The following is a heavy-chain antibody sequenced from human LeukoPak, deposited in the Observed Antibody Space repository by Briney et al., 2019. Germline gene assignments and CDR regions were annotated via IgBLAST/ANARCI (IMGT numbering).Heavy chain of an antibody. CDR3: AKVPPGYDTSGPIDY. Sequence: QPGGSVTLFCAASGFTFNNLAMSWVRHAPGEGLVWLSVIIGSGPTTLYAASVKGRFTISRDNSKNTLYLQMNGLRPEDTALYYCAKVPPGYDTSGPIDYWGQGTLVTVSS. CDR1: GFTFNNLA. D-gene: IGHD3-22*01. V-gene: IGHV3-23*01. CDR2: IIGSGPTT. J-gene: IGHJ4*02.